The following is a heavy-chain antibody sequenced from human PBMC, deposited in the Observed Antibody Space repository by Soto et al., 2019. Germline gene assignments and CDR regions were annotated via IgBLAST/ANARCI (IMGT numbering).Heavy chain of an antibody. Sequence: GGSLRLSCAASGFTFDDYGMTWVRQSPGKGLEWVSAMNWNGSRTGYADAVKGRFTISRDNATNSLYLQMSGLRADDTALYYCARWRPNSSSWYQLGFDYWGQGTLVTVSS. CDR3: ARWRPNSSSWYQLGFDY. CDR1: GFTFDDYG. D-gene: IGHD6-13*01. CDR2: MNWNGSRT. J-gene: IGHJ4*02. V-gene: IGHV3-20*04.